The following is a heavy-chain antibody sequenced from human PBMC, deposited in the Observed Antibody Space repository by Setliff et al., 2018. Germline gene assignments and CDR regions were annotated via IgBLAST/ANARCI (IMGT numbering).Heavy chain of an antibody. CDR3: ARDLVGATADF. CDR2: IRCDGSNK. D-gene: IGHD1-26*01. CDR1: GFTFSSYG. V-gene: IGHV3-33*01. Sequence: GGSLRLSCAASGFTFSSYGMHWVRQAPGKGLEWVAAIRCDGSNKYYADSVKGRFTISRDNAKNTLYLQMNSLGAEDTAVYYCARDLVGATADFWGRGTLVTVSS. J-gene: IGHJ4*02.